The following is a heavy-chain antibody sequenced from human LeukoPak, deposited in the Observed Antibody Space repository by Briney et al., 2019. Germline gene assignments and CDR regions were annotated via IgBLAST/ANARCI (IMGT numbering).Heavy chain of an antibody. CDR2: ITGSSTYI. V-gene: IGHV3-21*01. J-gene: IGHJ5*02. CDR3: ARDLTVTSTCWFDL. D-gene: IGHD4-11*01. Sequence: GGSLRLSCAVSGFTFSSYTMNWVRQAPGKGLEWVSSITGSSTYIYYADSVKGRFTISRDNAKNSLYLPMNNLGAEDTAVYYCARDLTVTSTCWFDLWGQGTLVTVSS. CDR1: GFTFSSYT.